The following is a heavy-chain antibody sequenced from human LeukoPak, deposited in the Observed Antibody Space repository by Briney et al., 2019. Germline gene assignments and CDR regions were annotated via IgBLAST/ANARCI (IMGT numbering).Heavy chain of an antibody. D-gene: IGHD6-19*01. Sequence: GASVKVSCKASGGTFSSYAISWLRQAPGQGLEWMGGIIPIFCTANYAQKFQGRVTITTDESTSTAYMELSSLRSEDTAVYYCAREYSSGWWDYWGQGTLVTVSS. V-gene: IGHV1-69*05. CDR3: AREYSSGWWDY. CDR2: IIPIFCTA. CDR1: GGTFSSYA. J-gene: IGHJ4*02.